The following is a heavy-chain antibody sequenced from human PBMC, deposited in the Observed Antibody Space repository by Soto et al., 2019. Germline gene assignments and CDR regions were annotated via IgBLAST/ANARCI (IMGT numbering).Heavy chain of an antibody. CDR2: ISSSGSTI. V-gene: IGHV3-48*03. Sequence: SGGSLRLSCAASGFTFSSYEMNWVRQAPGKGLEWVSYISSSGSTIYYADSVKGRFTISRDNAKNSLYLQMNSLRAEDTAVYYCARDQESSSWYYYYYGMDVWGQGTTVTVSS. J-gene: IGHJ6*02. CDR1: GFTFSSYE. D-gene: IGHD6-13*01. CDR3: ARDQESSSWYYYYYGMDV.